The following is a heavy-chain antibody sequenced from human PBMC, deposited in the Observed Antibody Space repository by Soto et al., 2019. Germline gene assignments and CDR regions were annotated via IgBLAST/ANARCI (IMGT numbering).Heavy chain of an antibody. D-gene: IGHD3-9*01. CDR1: GGSISSADYY. V-gene: IGHV4-30-4*01. CDR3: ARLPLYDILTGYLEYYFDY. Sequence: SETLSLTCTVSGGSISSADYYWSWIRQPPGTGLEWIGHIYNTGSTYSNPSLKSRVTISVDTSKNQFSLKLSSVTAADTAVYYCARLPLYDILTGYLEYYFDYWGQGTLVTVSS. J-gene: IGHJ4*02. CDR2: IYNTGST.